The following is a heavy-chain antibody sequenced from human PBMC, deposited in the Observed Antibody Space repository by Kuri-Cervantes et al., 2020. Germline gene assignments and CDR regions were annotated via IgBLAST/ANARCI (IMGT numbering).Heavy chain of an antibody. CDR2: INSDGSST. J-gene: IGHJ6*02. CDR1: GFTFSSYW. V-gene: IGHV3-74*01. D-gene: IGHD1-26*01. Sequence: GGSLRLSCAASGFTFSSYWMHWVRQAPGKGLVWVSRINSDGSSTSYADSVKGRFTISRDNAKNSLYLQMNSLRAEDTALYYCAKDIGGDSGSYSRYYYYGMDVWGQGTTVTVSS. CDR3: AKDIGGDSGSYSRYYYYGMDV.